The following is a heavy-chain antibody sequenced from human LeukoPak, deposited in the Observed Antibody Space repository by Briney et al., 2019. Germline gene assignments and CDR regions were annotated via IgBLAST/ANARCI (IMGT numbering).Heavy chain of an antibody. V-gene: IGHV1-2*02. D-gene: IGHD4-23*01. CDR2: INPNSGGT. Sequence: ASVKVSCKASGYTFTSYDINWVRQATGQGLEWMGWINPNSGGTNYAQKFQGRVTMTRDTSISTAYMELSRLRSDDTAVYYCARGDWAGNYGGENWFDPWGQGTLVTVSS. J-gene: IGHJ5*02. CDR3: ARGDWAGNYGGENWFDP. CDR1: GYTFTSYD.